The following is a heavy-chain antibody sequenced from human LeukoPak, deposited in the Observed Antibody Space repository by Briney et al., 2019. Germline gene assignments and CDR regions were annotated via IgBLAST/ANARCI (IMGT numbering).Heavy chain of an antibody. CDR3: AKDTSTISVSGTCFDY. J-gene: IGHJ4*02. CDR1: GFTFRSFG. D-gene: IGHD6-19*01. CDR2: TRYDEDNK. V-gene: IGHV3-30*02. Sequence: PGGSLRLSCAASGFTFRSFGMHWVRQTPGKGLEWVAFTRYDEDNKYYADSVKGRFTISRDNSKNTLYLQMNSLRAEDTAVYYCAKDTSTISVSGTCFDYWGQGTLVTVSS.